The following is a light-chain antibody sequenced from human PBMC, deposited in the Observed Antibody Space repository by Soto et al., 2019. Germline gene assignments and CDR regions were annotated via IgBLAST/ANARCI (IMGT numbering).Light chain of an antibody. CDR3: QQRVNRVT. Sequence: EIVLTQSPATLSLAPGERAALAGRASQSVTTYLAWYQQKPGQAPRLLIYDSSNRATGIPPRFSGSGSGTDFTLTISSLESEDFAVYYCQQRVNRVTFGQGTKVDIK. CDR1: QSVTTY. CDR2: DSS. J-gene: IGKJ1*01. V-gene: IGKV3-11*01.